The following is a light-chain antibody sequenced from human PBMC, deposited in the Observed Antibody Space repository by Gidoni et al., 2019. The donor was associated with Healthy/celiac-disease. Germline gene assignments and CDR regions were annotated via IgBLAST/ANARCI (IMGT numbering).Light chain of an antibody. V-gene: IGKV1-39*01. Sequence: RDRVTITCRASQSISSYLNWYQQKPGKAPKLLIYAASSLQSGVPSRFSGSGSGTDFTLTISSLQPEDFATYYCQQSYSTPRTFGGGTKVEIK. CDR3: QQSYSTPRT. J-gene: IGKJ4*01. CDR1: QSISSY. CDR2: AAS.